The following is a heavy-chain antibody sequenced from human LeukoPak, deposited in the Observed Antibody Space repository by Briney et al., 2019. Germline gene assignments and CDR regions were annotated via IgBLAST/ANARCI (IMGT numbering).Heavy chain of an antibody. V-gene: IGHV4-38-2*02. CDR1: GFSISSDYY. J-gene: IGHJ5*02. D-gene: IGHD3-10*01. Sequence: SETLSLTCTVSGFSISSDYYWGWIRQPPGKGLEWLGSVSHSGITYYNSSLNSRVTISVDTSNNQFSLKVNSVTAADTAVYYCARLIIPWGQGILVTVSS. CDR3: ARLIIP. CDR2: VSHSGIT.